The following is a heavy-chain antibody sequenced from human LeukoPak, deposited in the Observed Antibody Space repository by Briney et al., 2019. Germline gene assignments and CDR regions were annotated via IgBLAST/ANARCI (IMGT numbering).Heavy chain of an antibody. V-gene: IGHV3-23*01. J-gene: IGHJ4*02. Sequence: GGSLRLSCSGSGFTFSTYAMRWVRQAPGKGLEWVSAISTSGSTIYYVDSVKGRFTISRDNSRNTVYLQMNSLRAEDTAVYYCARMSSGYEDYWGQGTLVTVSS. CDR1: GFTFSTYA. D-gene: IGHD3-22*01. CDR3: ARMSSGYEDY. CDR2: ISTSGSTI.